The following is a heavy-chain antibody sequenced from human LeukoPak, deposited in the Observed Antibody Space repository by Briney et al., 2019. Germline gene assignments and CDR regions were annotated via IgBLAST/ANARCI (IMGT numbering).Heavy chain of an antibody. J-gene: IGHJ4*01. Sequence: ASAKVSCKASGYTFTDYNIHWVRQGPGHGLERMGWINPNNGGTNYAQKFQGRVTLTRDTSISTAYMELSRLRSDDTAVYYCARAMYSGSYSYVYWGQGALVTVSS. V-gene: IGHV1-2*02. CDR1: GYTFTDYN. CDR2: INPNNGGT. CDR3: ARAMYSGSYSYVY. D-gene: IGHD1-26*01.